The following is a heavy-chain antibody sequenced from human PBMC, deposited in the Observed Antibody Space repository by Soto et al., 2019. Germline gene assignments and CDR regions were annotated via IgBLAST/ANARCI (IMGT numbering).Heavy chain of an antibody. CDR3: ASRAASGIGYFDS. V-gene: IGHV1-69*01. Sequence: QVQLVQSGAEVRKPGSSVKVSCKASGGSFSRYAITWVRQAPGQGLEWMGGIIPIFGTRNYAQKFQGRVTITADESTSTAYMERSSLRSEDTAVYYCASRAASGIGYFDSWGQGTLVTVSS. D-gene: IGHD6-13*01. CDR2: IIPIFGTR. J-gene: IGHJ4*02. CDR1: GGSFSRYA.